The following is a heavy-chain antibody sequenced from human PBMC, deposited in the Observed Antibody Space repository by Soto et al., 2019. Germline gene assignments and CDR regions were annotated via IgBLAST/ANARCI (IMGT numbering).Heavy chain of an antibody. J-gene: IGHJ4*02. Sequence: GGSLRLSCAASGFTFSDYYMSWIRQAPGKGLEWVSYISSSGSTIYYADSVKGRFTISRDNAKNSLYLQMNSLRAEDTAVYYCPRSERWLQVPAYWGQRTLVTVSS. CDR2: ISSSGSTI. CDR3: PRSERWLQVPAY. CDR1: GFTFSDYY. V-gene: IGHV3-11*01. D-gene: IGHD5-12*01.